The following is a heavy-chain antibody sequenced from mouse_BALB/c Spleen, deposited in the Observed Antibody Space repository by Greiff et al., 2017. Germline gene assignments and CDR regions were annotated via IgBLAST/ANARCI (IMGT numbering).Heavy chain of an antibody. V-gene: IGHV5-17*02. J-gene: IGHJ1*01. Sequence: EVLLVESGGGLVQPGGSRKLSCAASGFTFSSFGMHWVRQAPGKGLEWVAYISSGSSTIYYSDTVKGRFTISRDNPNNTLFLQITSLRSEDTALYYCSSGGYYWYFDVWGEGTTVTVSA. CDR2: ISSGSSTI. CDR3: SSGGYYWYFDV. D-gene: IGHD1-1*02. CDR1: GFTFSSFG.